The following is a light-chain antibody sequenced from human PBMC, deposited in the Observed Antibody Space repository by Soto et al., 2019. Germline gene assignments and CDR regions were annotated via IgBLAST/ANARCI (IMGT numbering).Light chain of an antibody. J-gene: IGLJ3*02. Sequence: QAVVTQPPSVSGAPGQRVTISCTGSSSNIGAGYDVHWYQQLPGTAPKLLIYGDNNRPSGVPDRFSGSKSGTSASLAITGLQAEDEADHYCQSYDSSLSAWVFGGGTKLTVL. V-gene: IGLV1-40*01. CDR1: SSNIGAGYD. CDR2: GDN. CDR3: QSYDSSLSAWV.